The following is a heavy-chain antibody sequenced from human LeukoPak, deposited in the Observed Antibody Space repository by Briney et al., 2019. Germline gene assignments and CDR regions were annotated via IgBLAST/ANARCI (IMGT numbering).Heavy chain of an antibody. V-gene: IGHV4-59*01. CDR3: ARGGGWWDY. CDR2: IYYSGST. CDR1: GGSISSNY. J-gene: IGHJ4*02. D-gene: IGHD6-19*01. Sequence: PSETLSLTCTVSGGSISSNYWSWLRQPPGKGLEWIGCIYYSGSTNYNPSLRSRVTISVDTSKNQFSLKLISVTAADTAVYYCARGGGWWDYSGQGNLVTVSS.